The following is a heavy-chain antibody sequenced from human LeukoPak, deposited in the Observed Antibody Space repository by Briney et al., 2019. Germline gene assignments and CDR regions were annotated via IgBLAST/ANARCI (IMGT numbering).Heavy chain of an antibody. CDR2: IYSDGTT. CDR1: GFTVSSNY. J-gene: IGHJ4*02. Sequence: GRSLRLSCAASGFTVSSNYMSWVRQAPGKGLEWVSDIYSDGTTYYADSVKGRFTISRDNAKNTLYLQMKTLRADDTAVYYCARGDCTTTRCKTSPFDYWGQGTLVTVSS. D-gene: IGHD2-2*01. V-gene: IGHV3-53*01. CDR3: ARGDCTTTRCKTSPFDY.